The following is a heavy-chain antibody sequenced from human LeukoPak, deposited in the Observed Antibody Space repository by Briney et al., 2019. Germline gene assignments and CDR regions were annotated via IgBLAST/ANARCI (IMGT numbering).Heavy chain of an antibody. D-gene: IGHD2-8*02. J-gene: IGHJ4*02. V-gene: IGHV3-23*01. CDR2: IFPSGGEI. Sequence: GGTLRLSCAASGFTFSTFAMIWVRQPPGKGLEWVSSIFPSGGEIHYADSVRGRFTISRDNSKSTLSLQMNSLRVEDTAIYYCATYRQVLLPFESWGQGTLVTVSS. CDR3: ATYRQVLLPFES. CDR1: GFTFSTFA.